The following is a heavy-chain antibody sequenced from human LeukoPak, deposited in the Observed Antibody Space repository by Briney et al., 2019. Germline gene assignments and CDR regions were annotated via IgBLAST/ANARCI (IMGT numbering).Heavy chain of an antibody. CDR3: ANRRGYSGHGYFDY. D-gene: IGHD5-12*01. Sequence: GGSLRLSCAASGFTFSSYAMSWVRQAPGKGLEWVALILYDGSEKSYADSVKGRFAVSRDNSKNTLYLQMNSLRAEDTAVYYCANRRGYSGHGYFDYWGQGTLVTVSS. V-gene: IGHV3-30*09. J-gene: IGHJ4*02. CDR1: GFTFSSYA. CDR2: ILYDGSEK.